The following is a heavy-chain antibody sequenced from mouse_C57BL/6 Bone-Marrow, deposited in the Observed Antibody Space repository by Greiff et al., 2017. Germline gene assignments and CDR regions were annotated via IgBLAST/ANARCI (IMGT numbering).Heavy chain of an antibody. CDR1: GYTFTSYW. D-gene: IGHD1-1*02. Sequence: QVQLQQPGAELVMPGASVKLSCKASGYTFTSYWMHWVKQRPGQGLEWIGEIDPSDSYTNYNQKFKGKSTLTVDKSSSTADMQLSSLTSEDSAGYYCAREGWSFAYWGQGALVTVSA. V-gene: IGHV1-69*01. CDR3: AREGWSFAY. CDR2: IDPSDSYT. J-gene: IGHJ3*01.